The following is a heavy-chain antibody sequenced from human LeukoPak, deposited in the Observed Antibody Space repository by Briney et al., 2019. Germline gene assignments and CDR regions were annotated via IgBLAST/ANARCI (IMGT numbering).Heavy chain of an antibody. Sequence: GGSLRLSCAASGFTFSNAWMSWVRQAPGKGLEWVGRIKSKTDGGTTDYAAPVKGRFTISRDDSKNTLYLQMNSLRAEDTAVYYCARVLIDFWSGYSGYYYYMDVWGKGTTVTVSS. CDR2: IKSKTDGGTT. V-gene: IGHV3-15*01. J-gene: IGHJ6*03. D-gene: IGHD3-3*01. CDR1: GFTFSNAW. CDR3: ARVLIDFWSGYSGYYYYMDV.